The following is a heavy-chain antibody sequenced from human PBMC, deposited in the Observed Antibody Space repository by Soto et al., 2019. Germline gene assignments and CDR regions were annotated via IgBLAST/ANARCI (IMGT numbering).Heavy chain of an antibody. CDR3: ARGGAYGDYRTSPRYYYYGMDV. J-gene: IGHJ6*02. CDR1: GGSISSYY. D-gene: IGHD4-17*01. CDR2: IYYSGST. V-gene: IGHV4-59*01. Sequence: SETLSLTCTVSGGSISSYYWSWIRQPPGKGLEWIGYIYYSGSTNYNPSLKSRVTISVDTSKNQFSLKLSSVTAADTAVYYCARGGAYGDYRTSPRYYYYGMDVWGQGTTVTVSS.